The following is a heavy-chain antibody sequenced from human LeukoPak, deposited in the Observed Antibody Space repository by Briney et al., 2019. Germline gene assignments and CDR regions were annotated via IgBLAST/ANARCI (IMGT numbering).Heavy chain of an antibody. CDR2: FDPEDGET. CDR1: RYTLTELS. D-gene: IGHD6-19*01. J-gene: IGHJ4*02. Sequence: ASVKVSCKVSRYTLTELSMHWVRQAPGKGLEWMGGFDPEDGETIYAQKFQGRVTMTEDTSTDTAYMELSSLRSEDTAVYYCATDRPYSSGWYFDYWGQGTLVTVSS. CDR3: ATDRPYSSGWYFDY. V-gene: IGHV1-24*01.